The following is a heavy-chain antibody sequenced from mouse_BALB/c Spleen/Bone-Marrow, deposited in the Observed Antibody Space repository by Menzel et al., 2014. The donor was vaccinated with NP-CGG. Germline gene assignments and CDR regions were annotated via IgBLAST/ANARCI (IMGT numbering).Heavy chain of an antibody. V-gene: IGHV1-55*01. CDR2: IYPVSAST. Sequence: QVQLQQSGAERVKPGTSVTLSCKASGYNFTSYWVNWVKLRPGQGLEWIGDIYPVSASTNYNEKFRSKATLTVDTSSSTAYIQLSNLASDDSALYYCASGVYYAMDYWGQGTSVTVSS. J-gene: IGHJ4*01. CDR3: ASGVYYAMDY. CDR1: GYNFTSYW.